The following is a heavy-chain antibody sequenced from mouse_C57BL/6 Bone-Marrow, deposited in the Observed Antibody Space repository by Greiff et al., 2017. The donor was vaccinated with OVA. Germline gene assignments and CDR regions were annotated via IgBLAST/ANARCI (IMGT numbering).Heavy chain of an antibody. J-gene: IGHJ4*01. Sequence: DVQLQESGPGLVKPSQSLSLTCSVTGYSITSGYYWNWIRQFPGNKLEWMGYISYDGSNNYNPSLKNRISITRDTSKNQFFLKLNSVTTEDTATYYCARGGITTVYAMDYWGQGTSVTVSS. V-gene: IGHV3-6*01. D-gene: IGHD1-1*01. CDR1: GYSITSGYY. CDR3: ARGGITTVYAMDY. CDR2: ISYDGSN.